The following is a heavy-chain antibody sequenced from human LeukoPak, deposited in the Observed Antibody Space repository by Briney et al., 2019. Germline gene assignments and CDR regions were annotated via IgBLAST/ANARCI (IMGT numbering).Heavy chain of an antibody. V-gene: IGHV1-46*01. D-gene: IGHD6-13*01. CDR3: ARDSSRDLKRSSWKTSFDY. Sequence: TSVKVSCKASGYTFTSYYMHWVRQAPGQGLEWMGIINPSGGSTSYAQKFQGRVTMTRDTSTSTVYMELSSLRSEDTAVYYCARDSSRDLKRSSWKTSFDYWGQGTLVTVSS. CDR2: INPSGGST. CDR1: GYTFTSYY. J-gene: IGHJ4*02.